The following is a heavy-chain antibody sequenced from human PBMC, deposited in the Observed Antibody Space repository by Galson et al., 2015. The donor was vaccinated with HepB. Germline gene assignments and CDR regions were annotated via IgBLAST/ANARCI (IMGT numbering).Heavy chain of an antibody. Sequence: SVKVSCKASGYTFTGYYMHWVRQAPGQGLEWMGWINPNSGGTNYAQKFQGRVTMTRDTSISTAYMELSRLRSDDTAVYYCARGSPPSSGWYNPFDYWGQGTLVTVSS. V-gene: IGHV1-2*02. J-gene: IGHJ4*02. CDR3: ARGSPPSSGWYNPFDY. CDR1: GYTFTGYY. D-gene: IGHD6-19*01. CDR2: INPNSGGT.